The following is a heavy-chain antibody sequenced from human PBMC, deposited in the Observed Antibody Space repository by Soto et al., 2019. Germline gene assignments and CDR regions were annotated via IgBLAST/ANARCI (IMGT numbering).Heavy chain of an antibody. Sequence: SETLSLTCTVSGGSMIAYYWNWMRQPPGKGLQWIGYTYYSGSTTYNPSLKSRVTISVDSSKNQFSLKLDSVTPADTAVYYCARVRGTAGKRYFDYWGQGTLVTVSS. D-gene: IGHD6-13*01. CDR3: ARVRGTAGKRYFDY. CDR1: GGSMIAYY. CDR2: TYYSGST. V-gene: IGHV4-59*01. J-gene: IGHJ4*02.